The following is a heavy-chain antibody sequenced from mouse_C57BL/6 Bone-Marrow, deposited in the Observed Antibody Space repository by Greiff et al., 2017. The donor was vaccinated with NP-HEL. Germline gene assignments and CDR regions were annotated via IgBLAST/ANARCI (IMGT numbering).Heavy chain of an antibody. J-gene: IGHJ1*03. Sequence: EVKLQESGPGLVKPSQSLSLTCSVTGYSITSGYSWNWIRQFPGNKLEWMGYISYDGSNNYNPSLKNRISITRDTSKNQFFLKLNSVTTEDTATYYCARGRDWYFDVWGTGTTVTVSS. CDR3: ARGRDWYFDV. V-gene: IGHV3-6*01. CDR2: ISYDGSN. CDR1: GYSITSGYS.